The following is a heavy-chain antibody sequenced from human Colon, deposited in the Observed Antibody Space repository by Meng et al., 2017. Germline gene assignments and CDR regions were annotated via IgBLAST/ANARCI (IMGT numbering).Heavy chain of an antibody. CDR1: GGSISSNNW. CDR2: IYQSGST. D-gene: IGHD4-23*01. CDR3: ARVPTTVDPFES. J-gene: IGHJ4*02. V-gene: IGHV4-4*02. Sequence: QVVPQVSGPGVVKPSGTLSLACTVCGGSISSNNWWSWVRQSPGRGLEWIGEIYQSGSTNYSPSLKSRVTISLDKSKNQFSLKVSYMTAADTAVYFCARVPTTVDPFESWGQGTLVTVSS.